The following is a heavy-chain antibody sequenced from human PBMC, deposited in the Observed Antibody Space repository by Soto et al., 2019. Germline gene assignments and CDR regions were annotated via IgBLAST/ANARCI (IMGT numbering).Heavy chain of an antibody. V-gene: IGHV1-18*01. CDR1: GYSFTSYA. D-gene: IGHD6-19*01. CDR3: ARVAVAGIYYYYYYMDV. J-gene: IGHJ6*03. CDR2: ISAYNGNT. Sequence: VSCEASGYSFTSYAISWLRQETGQGLEWMGWISAYNGNTNYAQKLQGRVTMTTDTSTSTAYMELRSLRSDDTAVYYCARVAVAGIYYYYYYMDVWGKGTTVTVSS.